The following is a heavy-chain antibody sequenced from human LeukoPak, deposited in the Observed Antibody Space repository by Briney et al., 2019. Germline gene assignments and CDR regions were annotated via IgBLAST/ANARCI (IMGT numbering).Heavy chain of an antibody. D-gene: IGHD2-2*01. CDR1: GGSISGYY. CDR3: ARERSYLNWYFDL. Sequence: SETLSLTCTVSGGSISGYYWSWIRQPAGKGLEWVWRIYTSGSTTYNPSLKSRVIMSVDTSKNQFSLKLNSLTAADTAVYYCARERSYLNWYFDLWGRGTLVSVSS. J-gene: IGHJ2*01. V-gene: IGHV4-4*07. CDR2: IYTSGST.